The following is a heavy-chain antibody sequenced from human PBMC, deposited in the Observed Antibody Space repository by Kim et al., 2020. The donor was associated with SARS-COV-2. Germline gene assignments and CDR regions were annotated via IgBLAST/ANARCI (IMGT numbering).Heavy chain of an antibody. Sequence: GGSLRLSCAASGFTVSSNYMSWVRQAPGKGLEWVSVIYSGGSTYYADSVKGRFTISRDNSKNTLYLQMNSLRAEDTAVYYCARDLWVSVYGDNYYYGMDVWGQGTTVTVSS. CDR3: ARDLWVSVYGDNYYYGMDV. D-gene: IGHD4-17*01. CDR2: IYSGGST. CDR1: GFTVSSNY. J-gene: IGHJ6*02. V-gene: IGHV3-53*01.